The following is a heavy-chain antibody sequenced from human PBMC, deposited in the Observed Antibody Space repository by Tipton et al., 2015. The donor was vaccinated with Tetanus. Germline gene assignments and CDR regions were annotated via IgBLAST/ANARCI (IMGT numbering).Heavy chain of an antibody. CDR1: GFTFNIFW. Sequence: SLRLSCAASGFTFNIFWLTWVRQAPGKGLEWVANIKQDGSEKYYVDSVKGRFSISRDNARNSAYLQMNSLRAEDTAVYYCARAYYYGSMYYFDYWGQGTLVTVSS. CDR3: ARAYYYGSMYYFDY. J-gene: IGHJ4*02. V-gene: IGHV3-7*01. D-gene: IGHD3-10*01. CDR2: IKQDGSEK.